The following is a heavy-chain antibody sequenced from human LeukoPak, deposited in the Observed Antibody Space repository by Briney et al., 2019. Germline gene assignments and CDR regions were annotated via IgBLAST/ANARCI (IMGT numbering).Heavy chain of an antibody. CDR3: ARDSPDCSSTSCYQDYYMDV. CDR2: IYSGGST. CDR1: GFTVTNDY. Sequence: GGSLRLSCAVSGFTVTNDYMNWVRQAPGKGLEWVSIIYSGGSTYYADSVKGRFTISRDNAKNSLYLQMNSLRAEDTAVYYCARDSPDCSSTSCYQDYYMDVWGKGTTVTVSS. J-gene: IGHJ6*03. V-gene: IGHV3-66*01. D-gene: IGHD2-2*01.